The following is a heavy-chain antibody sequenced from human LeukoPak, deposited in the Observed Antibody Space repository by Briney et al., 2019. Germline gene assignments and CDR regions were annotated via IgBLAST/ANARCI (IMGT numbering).Heavy chain of an antibody. CDR1: GFSFSSYA. CDR3: ARDYNYGLDY. V-gene: IGHV3-30-3*01. Sequence: GGSLRLSCAAPGFSFSSYAMYWVRQAPGKGLEWVAFISYDGSDKYYADSVKGRFTFSRDNSKNTVYLQMNSLRAEDTAVYYCARDYNYGLDYWGQGTLVTVSS. D-gene: IGHD5-18*01. CDR2: ISYDGSDK. J-gene: IGHJ4*02.